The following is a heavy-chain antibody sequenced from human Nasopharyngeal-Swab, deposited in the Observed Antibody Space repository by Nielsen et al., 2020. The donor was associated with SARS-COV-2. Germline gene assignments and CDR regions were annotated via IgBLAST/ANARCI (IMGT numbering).Heavy chain of an antibody. CDR1: GFTFNSYS. CDR3: ARIAGRGSIYYYYMDV. D-gene: IGHD1-26*01. CDR2: ISGSGSYV. Sequence: LKISCAGSGFTFNSYSMIWARQVPGEGLEWVSSISGSGSYVYYADSVKGRFTISKDSAKNSLHLQMNSLRADDTAVYFCARIAGRGSIYYYYMDVWGTGTTVTVSS. V-gene: IGHV3-21*01. J-gene: IGHJ6*03.